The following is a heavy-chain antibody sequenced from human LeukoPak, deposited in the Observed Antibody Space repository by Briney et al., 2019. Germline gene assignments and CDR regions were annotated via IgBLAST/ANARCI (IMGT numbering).Heavy chain of an antibody. V-gene: IGHV1-2*02. CDR2: INPNSGGT. CDR3: PRVIPELYYGSGSYYKGIDY. Sequence: ASVKVSCKASGYTFTGYYMHWVRQAPGQGLEWMGWINPNSGGTNYAQKFQGRVTMTRDTSISTAYMELSRLRSDDTAVYYCPRVIPELYYGSGSYYKGIDYWGQGTLVTVSS. D-gene: IGHD3-10*01. CDR1: GYTFTGYY. J-gene: IGHJ4*02.